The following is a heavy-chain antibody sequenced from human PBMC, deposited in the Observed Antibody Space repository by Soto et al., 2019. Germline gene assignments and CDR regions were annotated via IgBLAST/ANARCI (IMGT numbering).Heavy chain of an antibody. V-gene: IGHV3-30-3*01. CDR1: GFTFSNYD. CDR3: ARDLDSYETGGAY. Sequence: QVQLVESGGGVVQPGRSLRLSCAASGFTFSNYDMHWVRQAPGKGLEWVAVMSYDGSKKYYADSVKGRFTISRDNSKNTLFLQMHSLRAEDTSVYYCARDLDSYETGGAYWGQGTLVTVSS. J-gene: IGHJ4*02. CDR2: MSYDGSKK. D-gene: IGHD5-18*01.